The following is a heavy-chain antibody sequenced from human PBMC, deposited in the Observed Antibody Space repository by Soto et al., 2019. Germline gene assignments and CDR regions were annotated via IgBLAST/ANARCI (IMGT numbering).Heavy chain of an antibody. V-gene: IGHV3-15*01. CDR1: GFTFSNAW. J-gene: IGHJ6*03. CDR3: TTGRQPIMITFGGVIGTSYYYMDV. CDR2: IKSKTDGGTT. Sequence: GGSLRLSCAASGFTFSNAWMSWVRQAPGKGLEWVGRIKSKTDGGTTDYAAPVKGRFTISRDDSKNTLYLQMNSLKTEDTAVYYCTTGRQPIMITFGGVIGTSYYYMDVWGKGTTVTVSS. D-gene: IGHD3-16*02.